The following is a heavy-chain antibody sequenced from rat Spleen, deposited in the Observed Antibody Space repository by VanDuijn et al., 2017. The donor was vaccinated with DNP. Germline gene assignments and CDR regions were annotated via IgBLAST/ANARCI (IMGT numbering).Heavy chain of an antibody. CDR3: TTGGNNPFPY. Sequence: EVQLVESGGGLVQPGRSLKLSCAASGFTFSDYYMAWVRQAPTKGLEWVASISTGGGNTYYRDSVKGRFTVSRDNAKSTLYLQMDSLRSEDTATYYCTTGGNNPFPYWGQGTLVTVSS. CDR2: ISTGGGNT. J-gene: IGHJ3*01. CDR1: GFTFSDYY. V-gene: IGHV5-27*01. D-gene: IGHD1-10*01.